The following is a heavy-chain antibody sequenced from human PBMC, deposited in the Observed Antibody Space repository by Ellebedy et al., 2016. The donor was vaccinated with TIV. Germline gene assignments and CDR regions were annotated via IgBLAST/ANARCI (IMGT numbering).Heavy chain of an antibody. Sequence: GESLKISCTASGFSFTNAWMSWVRQAPGKGLEWVGHIKSNSDGGTADYAAPVRGRFTISRDDSRNTLYLEMKSLKTEDTAVYFCWGFGELLYSSGMDVWGQGTTVTVSS. V-gene: IGHV3-15*01. D-gene: IGHD3-10*01. CDR2: IKSNSDGGTA. CDR1: GFSFTNAW. J-gene: IGHJ6*02. CDR3: WGFGELLYSSGMDV.